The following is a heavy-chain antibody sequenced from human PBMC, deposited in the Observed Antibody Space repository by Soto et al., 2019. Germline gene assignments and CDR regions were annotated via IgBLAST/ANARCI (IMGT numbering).Heavy chain of an antibody. D-gene: IGHD3-3*01. V-gene: IGHV1-69*01. CDR3: ARVSSYCDFWSGYLPPYYYYGMDV. CDR1: GGTFSSYA. Sequence: QVQLVQSGAEVKKPGSSVKVSCKASGGTFSSYAISWVRQAPGQGLEWMGGIIPIFGTANYAQKFQGRVTITADESTSTAYMELSSLRSEDTAVYYCARVSSYCDFWSGYLPPYYYYGMDVWGQGTTVTVSS. CDR2: IIPIFGTA. J-gene: IGHJ6*02.